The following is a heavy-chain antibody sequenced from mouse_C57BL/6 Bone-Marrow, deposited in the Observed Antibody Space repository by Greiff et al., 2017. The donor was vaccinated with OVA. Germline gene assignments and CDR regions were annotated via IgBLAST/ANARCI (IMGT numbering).Heavy chain of an antibody. CDR2: INPSTGGT. CDR3: ARSSGYVPGAY. Sequence: VQLQQSGPELVKPGASVKISCKASGYSFTGYYMNWVKQSPEKSLEWIGEINPSTGGTTYNQKFKAKATLTVDKSSSTAYMQLKSLTSEDSAVYYCARSSGYVPGAYWGQGTLVTVSA. D-gene: IGHD3-2*02. V-gene: IGHV1-42*01. CDR1: GYSFTGYY. J-gene: IGHJ3*01.